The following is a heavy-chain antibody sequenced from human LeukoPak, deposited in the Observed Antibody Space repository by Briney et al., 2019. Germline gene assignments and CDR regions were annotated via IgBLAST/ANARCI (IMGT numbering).Heavy chain of an antibody. D-gene: IGHD3-22*01. CDR2: IYYSGST. Sequence: SETLSLTCTVSGGSISSYYWSWIRQPPGKGLEWIGYIYYSGSTNYNPSLKSRVTISVDTSKNQFSLKLSSVTAADTAVYYCARDLGADYYDSSGCYDYWGQGTLVTVSS. V-gene: IGHV4-59*12. CDR1: GGSISSYY. J-gene: IGHJ4*02. CDR3: ARDLGADYYDSSGCYDY.